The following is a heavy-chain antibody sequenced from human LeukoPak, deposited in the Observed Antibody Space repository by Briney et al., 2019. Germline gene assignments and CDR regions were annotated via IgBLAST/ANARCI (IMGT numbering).Heavy chain of an antibody. V-gene: IGHV4-34*01. CDR2: IYYSGIT. Sequence: SETLSLTCAVYGGAFSGYYWSWIRQPPGKGLAWIGIIYYSGITHYNPSLKSRVTILVDTSKNQFSLKLSSVTDADTAVYYCARVRRSLNWFDSWGQGTLVTVSS. CDR3: ARVRRSLNWFDS. J-gene: IGHJ5*01. CDR1: GGAFSGYY. D-gene: IGHD3-3*01.